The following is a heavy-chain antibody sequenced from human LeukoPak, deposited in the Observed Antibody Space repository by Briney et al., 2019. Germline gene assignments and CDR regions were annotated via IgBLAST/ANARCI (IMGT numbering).Heavy chain of an antibody. V-gene: IGHV4-34*01. CDR2: IKHPGIT. J-gene: IGHJ4*02. Sequence: KTSETLSLTCAVYGGSFTGYYWSWIRQSPGKGLEWIGEIKHPGITNYNPSLKSRLTMSLDTSKTQFSLRLISMTAADTAVYYCARKSVETAGRKPYDYWGQGTLVTVSS. CDR1: GGSFTGYY. D-gene: IGHD6-13*01. CDR3: ARKSVETAGRKPYDY.